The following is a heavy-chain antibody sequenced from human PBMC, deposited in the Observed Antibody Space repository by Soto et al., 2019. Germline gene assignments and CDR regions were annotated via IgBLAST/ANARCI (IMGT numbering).Heavy chain of an antibody. CDR1: GFTFSSYS. V-gene: IGHV3-21*01. D-gene: IGHD4-4*01. Sequence: GGSLRLSCAASGFTFSSYSMNWVRQAPGKGLEWVSSISSSSSYIYYADSVKGRFTISRDNAKNSLYLQMNSLRAEDTAVYYCAGIPVLTTRFSHWFDPWGQGTLVTVSS. CDR3: AGIPVLTTRFSHWFDP. J-gene: IGHJ5*02. CDR2: ISSSSSYI.